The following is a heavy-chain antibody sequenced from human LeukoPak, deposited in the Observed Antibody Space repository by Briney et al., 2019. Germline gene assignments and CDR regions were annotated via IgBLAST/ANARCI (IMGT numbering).Heavy chain of an antibody. Sequence: PGGSLRLSCAASGFTVSSNYMSWVRQPPGKGLEWIGSTYYRGTAYYNPSLRSRVTISVDTSKNQFSLQLSSVTAADTAVYYCARDWNRYAYWGQGTLVTVSS. CDR3: ARDWNRYAY. V-gene: IGHV4-59*02. CDR1: GFTVSSNY. J-gene: IGHJ4*02. CDR2: TYYRGTA. D-gene: IGHD1-1*01.